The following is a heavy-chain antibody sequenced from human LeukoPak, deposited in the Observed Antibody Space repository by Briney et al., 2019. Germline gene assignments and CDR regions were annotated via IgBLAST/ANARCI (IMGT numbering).Heavy chain of an antibody. V-gene: IGHV3-30*18. CDR2: ISYDGSNK. CDR1: GFTFSGYG. CDR3: AKDLDIVVVPAAISLDY. D-gene: IGHD2-2*03. Sequence: GGSLRLSCAASGFTFSGYGMHWVRQAPGRGLEWVAVISYDGSNKYYADSVKGRFTISRDNSKNTLYLQMNSLRAEDTAVYYCAKDLDIVVVPAAISLDYWGQGTLVTVSS. J-gene: IGHJ4*02.